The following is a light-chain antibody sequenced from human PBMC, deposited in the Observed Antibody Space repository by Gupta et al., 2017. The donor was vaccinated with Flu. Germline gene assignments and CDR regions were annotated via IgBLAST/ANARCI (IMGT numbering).Light chain of an antibody. J-gene: IGKJ2*03. V-gene: IGKV3-15*01. CDR1: QSVSSN. CDR2: RAS. CDR3: QQYNNSPRSS. Sequence: EREMTQSPATLSVSPGEGATLSCRASQSVSSNLAWYQQKPGQPPRLLIYRASTRATGIPARFSGSGSGTEFTLTISNLQSEDFAIYFCQQYNNSPRSSFGQGTKLEIK.